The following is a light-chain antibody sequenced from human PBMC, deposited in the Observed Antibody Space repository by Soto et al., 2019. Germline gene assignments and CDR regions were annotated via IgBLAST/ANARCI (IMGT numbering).Light chain of an antibody. CDR3: SSYTSRSTHVV. V-gene: IGLV2-14*01. CDR1: SSDVGGYNY. CDR2: DVS. J-gene: IGLJ2*01. Sequence: QSALTQPASVSGSPGPSITISCTGTSSDVGGYNYVSWYQQYPGKALKLMIYDVSNRPSGVSNRFSGSKSGNTASLTISGLQAEDVADYYCSSYTSRSTHVVFGGGTKLTVL.